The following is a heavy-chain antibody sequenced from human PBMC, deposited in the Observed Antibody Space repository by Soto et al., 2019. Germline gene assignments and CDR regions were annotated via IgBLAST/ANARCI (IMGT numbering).Heavy chain of an antibody. V-gene: IGHV4-34*01. D-gene: IGHD3-3*01. CDR3: ATLGHYDFWSGFRKGNWFDP. CDR1: GGSFIGYY. CDR2: INHSGST. J-gene: IGHJ5*02. Sequence: QVQLQQWGAGLLKPSETVSLTCAVYGGSFIGYYGTWIRQPPGKGLEWIGEINHSGSTNYNPSLKSRVTISADTSKNQFSLRLSSVTAADTAVYYCATLGHYDFWSGFRKGNWFDPWSQGTLVSVSS.